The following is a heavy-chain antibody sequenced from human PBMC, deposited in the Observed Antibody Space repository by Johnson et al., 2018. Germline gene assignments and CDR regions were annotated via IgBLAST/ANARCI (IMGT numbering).Heavy chain of an antibody. J-gene: IGHJ3*02. CDR3: AKELDWGNGAFDI. D-gene: IGHD3/OR15-3a*01. V-gene: IGHV3-30*18. Sequence: VQLVESGGGVVQPGRSLRLSCAASGFTFSSYGMHWVRQAPGKGLEWVAVISYDGSNKYYADSVKGRFTISRDNSKNTLYLQRNSLRAEETDVYYRAKELDWGNGAFDIWGQGTMVTVSS. CDR1: GFTFSSYG. CDR2: ISYDGSNK.